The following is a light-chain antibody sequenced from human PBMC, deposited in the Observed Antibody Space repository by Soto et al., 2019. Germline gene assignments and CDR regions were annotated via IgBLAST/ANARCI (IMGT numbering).Light chain of an antibody. V-gene: IGKV2-28*01. CDR2: LAS. Sequence: DFVMTQSPLSLSVTPGEQASISCRSSQSLLHSNGKTYLDWFLQKPGQSPQLLIYLASNRASEDPDRFIGSGSGTYFTIKISTVEADEVGVYSFMQYLQTPHSFGHGTKVEIK. CDR3: MQYLQTPHS. CDR1: QSLLHSNGKTY. J-gene: IGKJ1*01.